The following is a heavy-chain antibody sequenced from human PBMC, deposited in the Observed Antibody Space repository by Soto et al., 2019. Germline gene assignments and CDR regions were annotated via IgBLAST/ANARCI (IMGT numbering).Heavy chain of an antibody. J-gene: IGHJ4*02. Sequence: SETLSLTCTVSGGSISVTSHYWGWIRQPPGKGLEWIGSIYYSGGSYYNPSVKSRITISVGSSENQFSLKLTSVTATDTAVYYCARLRLGSFELLWGQGTLVTVSS. V-gene: IGHV4-39*01. CDR2: IYYSGGS. D-gene: IGHD3-10*01. CDR1: GGSISVTSHY. CDR3: ARLRLGSFELL.